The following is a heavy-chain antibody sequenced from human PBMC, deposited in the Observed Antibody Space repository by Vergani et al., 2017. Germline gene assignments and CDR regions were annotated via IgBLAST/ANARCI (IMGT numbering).Heavy chain of an antibody. D-gene: IGHD3-3*01. CDR2: MNGDGDTI. CDR3: ARARKFRFGVVWESWFDP. CDR1: GFTFNEYW. J-gene: IGHJ5*02. Sequence: EVELVESGGGLVQPGGSLRLSCAASGFTFNEYWLHWACQVPRKGQVWVSGMNGDGDTISYADSVKGRFTLSRDNAKNTLFLRINSLRAEDTAVYYCARARKFRFGVVWESWFDPWGQGTLVTVSS. V-gene: IGHV3-74*01.